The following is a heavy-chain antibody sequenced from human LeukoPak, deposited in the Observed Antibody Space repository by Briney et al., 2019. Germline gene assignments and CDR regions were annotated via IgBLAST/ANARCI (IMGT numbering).Heavy chain of an antibody. J-gene: IGHJ3*02. CDR3: ARDLDCSSISCYGLRGAFDI. CDR1: GFTFSSYE. D-gene: IGHD2-2*01. Sequence: GGSLRLSCAASGFTFSSYEMNWVRQAPGKGLEWVSYIKKCGRHRYYGDSMKGRFTISRDNAKNSLYLQMNSLTAEDTAVYYCARDLDCSSISCYGLRGAFDIWGQGTMVTVSS. V-gene: IGHV3-48*03. CDR2: IKKCGRHR.